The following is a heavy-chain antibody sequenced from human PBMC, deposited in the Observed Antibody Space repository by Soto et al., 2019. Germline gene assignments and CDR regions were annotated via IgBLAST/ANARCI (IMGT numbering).Heavy chain of an antibody. J-gene: IGHJ6*02. CDR3: AKEATYTDFWEGMDV. CDR1: GFSFSSAV. CDR2: ISYDGSNK. Sequence: QVQLVESGGGVVQPGRSLRLSCEAPGFSFSSAVMHWVRQAPGKGLEWVSVISYDGSNKYYGDSVKGRFTVSRDNSRNTLYLDMNSLRAEDTAVYFCAKEATYTDFWEGMDVWGQGTTVIVSS. D-gene: IGHD3-3*01. V-gene: IGHV3-30*18.